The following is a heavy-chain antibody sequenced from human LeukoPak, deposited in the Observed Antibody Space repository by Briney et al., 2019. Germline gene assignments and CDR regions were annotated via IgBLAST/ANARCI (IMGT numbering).Heavy chain of an antibody. CDR1: GFTFSSYG. J-gene: IGHJ6*03. CDR2: ISAGGSNT. CDR3: ARAGGGYYYYYMDV. Sequence: GGTLRLSCAASGFTFSSYGMSWGRQAPGKGLEWVSGISAGGSNTYYADSVMGRFTISRDNSKNTLYLQMNSLRAEDTAVYYCARAGGGYYYYYMDVWGKGTTVTVSS. V-gene: IGHV3-23*01. D-gene: IGHD1-26*01.